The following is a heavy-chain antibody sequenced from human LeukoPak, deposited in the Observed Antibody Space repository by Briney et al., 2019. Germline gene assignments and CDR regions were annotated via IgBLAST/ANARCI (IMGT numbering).Heavy chain of an antibody. CDR3: ARVPGSNSWCYFDY. CDR2: ISGYNGNT. V-gene: IGHV1-18*01. J-gene: IGHJ4*02. Sequence: ASVRVSCKASGYTFTNYGISWVRQAPGQGLEWMGWISGYNGNTDYAQKLQGRITMTTDTSTNTAYMELRSLRSDDTAVYYCARVPGSNSWCYFDYWGQGTLVTVSS. CDR1: GYTFTNYG. D-gene: IGHD6-13*01.